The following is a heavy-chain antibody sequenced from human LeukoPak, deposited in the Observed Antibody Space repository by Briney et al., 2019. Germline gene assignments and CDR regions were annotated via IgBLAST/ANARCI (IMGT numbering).Heavy chain of an antibody. J-gene: IGHJ4*02. D-gene: IGHD3-22*01. CDR3: ARASDYDQRSFDY. Sequence: SGGSLRLSCAASGFTFSDYYMDWVRQAPGKGLGWVGRTRDKANSYTTQYAASVKGRFTVSRGYSENSLYLQMSSLKTEDTAVYYCARASDYDQRSFDYWGQGTLVTVSS. CDR2: TRDKANSYTT. V-gene: IGHV3-72*01. CDR1: GFTFSDYY.